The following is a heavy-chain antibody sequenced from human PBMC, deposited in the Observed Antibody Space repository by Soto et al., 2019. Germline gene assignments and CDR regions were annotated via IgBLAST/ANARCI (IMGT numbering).Heavy chain of an antibody. D-gene: IGHD3-16*01. CDR2: ISYDGSDK. Sequence: QVQLVESGGGVVQPGRSLRLSCAGSGFTFSSYGMHWVRQAPGKGLEWVAVISYDGSDKYYGDSVKGRFTISRDDSKNPLDLQINRLRVEDTAIYYCAKTAVYDYVWGSSGLDPWGQGPLVTVSS. J-gene: IGHJ5*02. CDR1: GFTFSSYG. V-gene: IGHV3-30*18. CDR3: AKTAVYDYVWGSSGLDP.